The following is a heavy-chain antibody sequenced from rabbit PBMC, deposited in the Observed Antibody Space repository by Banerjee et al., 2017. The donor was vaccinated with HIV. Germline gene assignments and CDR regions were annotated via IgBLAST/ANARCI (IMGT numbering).Heavy chain of an antibody. CDR2: IYTGDGNT. Sequence: QEQLEESGGDLVKPEGSLTLTCTASGFSFSSSYWICWVRQAPGKGLEWIGCIYTGDGNTYYASWAKGRFTISKISSTTVTLQMTSLTAADTATYFCARSYASSNYRNSRLHLWGQGTLVTVS. V-gene: IGHV1S45*01. CDR1: GFSFSSSYW. J-gene: IGHJ3*01. D-gene: IGHD8-1*01. CDR3: ARSYASSNYRNSRLHL.